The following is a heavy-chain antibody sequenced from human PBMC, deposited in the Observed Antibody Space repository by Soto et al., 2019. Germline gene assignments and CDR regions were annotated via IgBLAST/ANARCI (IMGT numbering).Heavy chain of an antibody. CDR3: EKDAKRRNGWYYFDY. V-gene: IGHV3-23*01. CDR1: GFTFSYYA. D-gene: IGHD6-19*01. Sequence: GGSLRLSCAASGFTFSYYAMGWVRQAPGKGLEWVSVISDSGGTTYYTDSVKGRFTISRDNSKNMLYLQMSSLRAEDTAIYYCEKDAKRRNGWYYFDYWGEGNLVTGS. J-gene: IGHJ4*02. CDR2: ISDSGGTT.